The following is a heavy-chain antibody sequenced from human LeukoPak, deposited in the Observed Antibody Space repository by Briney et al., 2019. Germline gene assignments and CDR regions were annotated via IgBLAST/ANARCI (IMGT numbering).Heavy chain of an antibody. D-gene: IGHD6-13*01. CDR1: GGSINGYY. CDR3: ARDLIEAASGAFDI. J-gene: IGHJ3*02. V-gene: IGHV4-59*01. Sequence: PSETLSLTCTVSGGSINGYYWSWIRRPPGKGLEWIGYIYYEGGTNYNPSLKSRFTISVDTSKNQFSLKLTSVTAADTAVYYCARDLIEAASGAFDIWGQGTKVSVSS. CDR2: IYYEGGT.